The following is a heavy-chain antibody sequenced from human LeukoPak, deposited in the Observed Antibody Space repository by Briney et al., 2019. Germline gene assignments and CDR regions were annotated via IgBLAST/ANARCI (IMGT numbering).Heavy chain of an antibody. D-gene: IGHD1-26*01. Sequence: GASVKVSCKASGYTFTGYYMHWVRQAPGQGLEWMGWINPNSGGTNYAQKFQGRVTMTRDTSISTAYMELSRLRSDDTAVYYCTSDRYSGSYLFYDYWGQGTLVTLSS. V-gene: IGHV1-2*02. J-gene: IGHJ4*02. CDR1: GYTFTGYY. CDR2: INPNSGGT. CDR3: TSDRYSGSYLFYDY.